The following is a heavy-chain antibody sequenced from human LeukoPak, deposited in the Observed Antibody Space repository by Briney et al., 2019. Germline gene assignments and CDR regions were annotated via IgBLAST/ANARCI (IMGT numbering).Heavy chain of an antibody. D-gene: IGHD3-10*01. CDR1: GGSISGYY. J-gene: IGHJ3*02. CDR2: MSHSGTT. V-gene: IGHV4-59*08. Sequence: SETLSLTCTVSGGSISGYYWSWIRQPPGRRLEWIAYMSHSGTTKYNPSLESRVTISVDASKNQFSLKLSSVTAADTAVYYCARYEMVRGVISSDAFDIWGQGTMVTVSS. CDR3: ARYEMVRGVISSDAFDI.